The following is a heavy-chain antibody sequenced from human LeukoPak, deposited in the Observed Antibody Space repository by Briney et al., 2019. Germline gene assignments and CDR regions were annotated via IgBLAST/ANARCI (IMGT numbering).Heavy chain of an antibody. CDR3: AKDISPTGLYYFDY. J-gene: IGHJ4*02. V-gene: IGHV3-30*18. Sequence: AGGSLRLSCTASGFTFSNYGMHWVRQAPGKGLEWVAVISYDGSNKYYADSVKGRFTVSRDNAKNSLYLQMNSLRAEDTALYYCAKDISPTGLYYFDYWGQGTLVTVSS. CDR1: GFTFSNYG. D-gene: IGHD3-22*01. CDR2: ISYDGSNK.